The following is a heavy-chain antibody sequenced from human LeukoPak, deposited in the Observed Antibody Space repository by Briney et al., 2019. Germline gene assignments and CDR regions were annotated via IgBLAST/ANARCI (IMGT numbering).Heavy chain of an antibody. CDR1: GYTFTGYY. Sequence: ASVKVSCKASGYTFTGYYMHWVRQAPGQGLEWMGRINPNSGGTNYAQKFQGRVTMTRDTSISTAYMELSRLRSDDTAVYYCARDLTRVVGATDYWGQGTLVTVSS. V-gene: IGHV1-2*06. CDR3: ARDLTRVVGATDY. J-gene: IGHJ4*02. CDR2: INPNSGGT. D-gene: IGHD1-26*01.